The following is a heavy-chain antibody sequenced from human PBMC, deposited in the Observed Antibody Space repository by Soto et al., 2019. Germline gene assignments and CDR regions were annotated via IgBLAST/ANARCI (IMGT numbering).Heavy chain of an antibody. V-gene: IGHV4-30-4*01. CDR2: IYYSGST. CDR1: GGSISSGDYY. CDR3: ARDQDLRFLEWPQTYGMDV. Sequence: PSETLSLTCTVSGGSISSGDYYWSWIRQPPGKGLEWIGYIYYSGSTYYNPSLKSRVNISGDTSKNQFSLKLSSVTAADTAVYYCARDQDLRFLEWPQTYGMDVWGQGTTVTVSS. J-gene: IGHJ6*02. D-gene: IGHD3-3*01.